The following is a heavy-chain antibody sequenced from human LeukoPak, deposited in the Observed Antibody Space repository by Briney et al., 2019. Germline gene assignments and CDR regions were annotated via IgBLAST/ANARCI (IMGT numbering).Heavy chain of an antibody. V-gene: IGHV3-7*03. D-gene: IGHD6-19*01. J-gene: IGHJ4*02. CDR1: GFTFRSPW. CDR3: ARDGGWHRFDY. Sequence: PGGSLRLYCVESGFTFRSPWMAWLRQAPEKGLEWVANINEDGSQKYYLGSVTGRFTISRDNAKNSPYLQMNSLSAEDTAMYYCARDGGWHRFDYWGQGTLVIVSS. CDR2: INEDGSQK.